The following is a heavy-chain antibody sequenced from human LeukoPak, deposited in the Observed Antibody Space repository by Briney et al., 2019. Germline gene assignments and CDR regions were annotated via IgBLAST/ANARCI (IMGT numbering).Heavy chain of an antibody. CDR2: IYSGGGT. CDR3: AREIYCSASSCTGSVFDI. Sequence: GGSLRLSCAASGFTVSSNYMSWVRQAPGKGLEWVSVIYSGGGTYYADSVKGRFTISRDNSKNTLYLQMNSLRVEDTAVYYCAREIYCSASSCTGSVFDIWGQGTMVTVSS. J-gene: IGHJ3*02. CDR1: GFTVSSNY. V-gene: IGHV3-53*01. D-gene: IGHD2-15*01.